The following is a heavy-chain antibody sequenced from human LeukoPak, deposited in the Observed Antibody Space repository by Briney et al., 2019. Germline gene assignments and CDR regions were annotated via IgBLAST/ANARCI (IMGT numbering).Heavy chain of an antibody. CDR2: IHRSGSP. J-gene: IGHJ4*01. Sequence: SETLSLTCTVSLDSTTSNFWSWVRQPPGKGLEWIGEIHRSGSPNYNPSLQSRVTISIDRSRNQIVLELSSVTAADTAFYYCAREILGGFNPGAYWGHGTLVTVSS. V-gene: IGHV4-4*02. CDR1: LDSTTSNF. D-gene: IGHD1-14*01. CDR3: AREILGGFNPGAY.